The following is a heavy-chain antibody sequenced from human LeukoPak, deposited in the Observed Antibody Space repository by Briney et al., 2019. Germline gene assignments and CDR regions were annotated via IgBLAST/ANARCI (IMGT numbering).Heavy chain of an antibody. CDR1: GGSISSSSYY. D-gene: IGHD1-26*01. J-gene: IGHJ6*04. Sequence: SETLSLTCTVSGGSISSSSYYWGWIRQPPGKGLEWIGSIYYSGSTYYNPSLKSRVTISVDTSKNQFSLKLTSVTAADTAVYYCARDLGSSTPSGVWGRGTTVTVSS. CDR3: ARDLGSSTPSGV. V-gene: IGHV4-39*07. CDR2: IYYSGST.